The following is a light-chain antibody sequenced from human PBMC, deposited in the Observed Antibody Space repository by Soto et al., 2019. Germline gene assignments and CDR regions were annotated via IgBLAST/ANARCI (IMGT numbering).Light chain of an antibody. J-gene: IGKJ2*01. CDR1: QSISSSY. CDR3: QQYGSSSYT. V-gene: IGKV3-20*01. Sequence: EIVLTQSPGTLSLSPGERATLSCRASQSISSSYLAWYQQKPGQAPRLLIYAASSRATVIPDRFSGSGSGTDFTLTISILEHEDFAVYYCQQYGSSSYTFGQGTQLEIK. CDR2: AAS.